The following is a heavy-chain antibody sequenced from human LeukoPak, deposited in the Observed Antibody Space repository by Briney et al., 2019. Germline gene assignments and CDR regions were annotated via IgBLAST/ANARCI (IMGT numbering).Heavy chain of an antibody. J-gene: IGHJ3*02. Sequence: GGSLRLSCAASGFTFSSYSMNWVRQAPGKGLEWVSSISSSSSYIYYADSAKGRFTISRDNAKNSLYLQMNSLRAEDTAVYYCASPSALYCSSTSCYKANDAFDIWGQGTMVTVSS. V-gene: IGHV3-21*01. CDR2: ISSSSSYI. CDR1: GFTFSSYS. D-gene: IGHD2-2*02. CDR3: ASPSALYCSSTSCYKANDAFDI.